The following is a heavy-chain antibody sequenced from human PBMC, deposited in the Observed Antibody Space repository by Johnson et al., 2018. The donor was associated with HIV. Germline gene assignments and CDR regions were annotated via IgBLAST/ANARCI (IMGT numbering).Heavy chain of an antibody. V-gene: IGHV3-30*18. Sequence: QVQLVESGGGVVQPGRSLRLSCAASGFTFSSYGMHWVLQAPGKGLEWVAVISYDGSNKYYADSVKGRFTISRDNSKNTLYLQMNSLRAEDTAVYYCAKGERGYSSSSDAFDIWGQGTMVTVSS. J-gene: IGHJ3*02. CDR2: ISYDGSNK. CDR1: GFTFSSYG. D-gene: IGHD6-6*01. CDR3: AKGERGYSSSSDAFDI.